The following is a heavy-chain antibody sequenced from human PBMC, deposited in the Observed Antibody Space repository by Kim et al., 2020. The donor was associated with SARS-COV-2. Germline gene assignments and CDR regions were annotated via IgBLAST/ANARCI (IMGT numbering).Heavy chain of an antibody. D-gene: IGHD3-3*01. CDR1: GYTFTDLS. CDR3: ATGSITIFDVVHRYGMDV. Sequence: ASVKVSCKVSGYTFTDLSMHWVRQAPGQGLEWMGGFDPEDGETIYAQKLQGRVTMTEDTSTDTAYMELSSLRSEDTAVYYCATGSITIFDVVHRYGMDVWGQGTTVTVSS. J-gene: IGHJ6*02. V-gene: IGHV1-24*01. CDR2: FDPEDGET.